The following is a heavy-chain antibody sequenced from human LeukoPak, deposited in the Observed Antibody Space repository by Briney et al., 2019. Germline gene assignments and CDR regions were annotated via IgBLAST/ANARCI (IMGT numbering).Heavy chain of an antibody. CDR1: GGSISSSSYY. D-gene: IGHD6-13*01. J-gene: IGHJ4*02. CDR2: IYYSGST. CDR3: ARWAAAGTHHFDY. V-gene: IGHV4-39*01. Sequence: PSETLSLTCTVSGGSISSSSYYWGWIRQPPGKGLEWIGSIYYSGSTYYNPSLESRVTISVDTSKNQFSLKLSSVTAADTAVYYCARWAAAGTHHFDYWGRGTLVTVSS.